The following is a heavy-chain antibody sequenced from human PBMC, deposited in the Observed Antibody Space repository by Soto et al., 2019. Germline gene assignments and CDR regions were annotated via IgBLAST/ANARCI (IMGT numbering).Heavy chain of an antibody. Sequence: SVKVSCKASGGTFSSYAISWVRQAPGQGLEWMGGIIPIFGTANYAQKFQGRVTITADESTSTAYMELSSLRSEDTAVYYCARVGDYGGNLYYFDYWGQGTLVTVS. D-gene: IGHD4-17*01. CDR2: IIPIFGTA. CDR3: ARVGDYGGNLYYFDY. CDR1: GGTFSSYA. J-gene: IGHJ4*02. V-gene: IGHV1-69*13.